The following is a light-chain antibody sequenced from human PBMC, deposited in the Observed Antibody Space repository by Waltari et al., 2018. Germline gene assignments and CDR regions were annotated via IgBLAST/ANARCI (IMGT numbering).Light chain of an antibody. CDR2: STN. J-gene: IGLJ2*01. CDR1: SGSVSTRNY. CDR3: MLYMGSGISV. V-gene: IGLV8-61*01. Sequence: TVVTQEPSLSVSPGGTVTLTCGLSSGSVSTRNYPSWYQQTPGQAPRTLISSTNPRPVGFPVLFSGSILGNKAALTITGAQGDDESDYSCMLYMGSGISVFGGGTRLTVL.